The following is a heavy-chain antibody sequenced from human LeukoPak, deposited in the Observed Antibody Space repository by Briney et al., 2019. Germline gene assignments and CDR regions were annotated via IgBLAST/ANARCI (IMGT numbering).Heavy chain of an antibody. CDR3: ARDGRGGGLDY. Sequence: SETLSLTCTVSGGSISSGGYYWSWIRQHPGKGLEWIGYIYYSGSTYYNPSLKSRVTTSVDTSKNQFSLKLSSVTAVDTAVYYCARDGRGGGLDYWGQGTLVTVSS. CDR1: GGSISSGGYY. V-gene: IGHV4-31*03. CDR2: IYYSGST. D-gene: IGHD2-15*01. J-gene: IGHJ4*02.